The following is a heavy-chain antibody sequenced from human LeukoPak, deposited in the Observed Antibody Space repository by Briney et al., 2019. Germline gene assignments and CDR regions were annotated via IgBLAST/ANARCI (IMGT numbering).Heavy chain of an antibody. CDR3: AKRPSDYGDYVSYFDY. J-gene: IGHJ4*02. CDR1: GFTFSSYG. Sequence: GGSLRLSCAASGFTFSSYGMHWVRQAPGKGLEWVAVIWYDGSNKYYADSVKGRFTISRDNSKNTLYLQMNSLRAEDTAVYYCAKRPSDYGDYVSYFDYWGQGTLVTVSS. CDR2: IWYDGSNK. D-gene: IGHD4-17*01. V-gene: IGHV3-33*06.